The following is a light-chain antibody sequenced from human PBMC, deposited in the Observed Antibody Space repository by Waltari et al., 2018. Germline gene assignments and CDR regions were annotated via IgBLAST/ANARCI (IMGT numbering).Light chain of an antibody. Sequence: DIVMTQSPDSLAVSLGERATINCKSSQTISYSSNNKNYLAWYQKKPRQPPRLLISWASSRESGVPDRFSGSGAGTDFTLTISSLQVEDVAIYYCQQYYSVPLTFGQGTKVGIK. J-gene: IGKJ1*01. CDR1: QTISYSSNNKNY. V-gene: IGKV4-1*01. CDR2: WAS. CDR3: QQYYSVPLT.